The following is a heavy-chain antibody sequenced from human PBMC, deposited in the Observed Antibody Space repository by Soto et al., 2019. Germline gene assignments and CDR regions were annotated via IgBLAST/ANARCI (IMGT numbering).Heavy chain of an antibody. CDR1: GFTFGDYA. CDR3: TRAAPVGSPKRVVDFDI. CDR2: IRSKAYGGTT. V-gene: IGHV3-49*03. J-gene: IGHJ3*02. Sequence: EVQLVESGGGLVQPGRSLRLSCTASGFTFGDYAMSWFRQAPGKGLEWVGFIRSKAYGGTTEYAASVKGRFTISRDDSKSIAYLQMNSLKTEDTAVYYCTRAAPVGSPKRVVDFDIWGQGTMVTVSS. D-gene: IGHD2-15*01.